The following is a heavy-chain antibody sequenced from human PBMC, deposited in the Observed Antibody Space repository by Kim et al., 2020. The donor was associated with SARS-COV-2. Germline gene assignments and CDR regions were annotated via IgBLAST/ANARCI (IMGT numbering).Heavy chain of an antibody. Sequence: GGSLRLSCSASGFTFSNYWMTWVRQAPGKVLEWVASISQDGGEKSYVDSVKGRFTISRDNTENSLFLRMNSLRAEDTAVYYCARDRLLRFYPYYYMDVWG. CDR1: GFTFSNYW. CDR3: ARDRLLRFYPYYYMDV. D-gene: IGHD2-21*02. J-gene: IGHJ6*03. CDR2: ISQDGGEK. V-gene: IGHV3-7*01.